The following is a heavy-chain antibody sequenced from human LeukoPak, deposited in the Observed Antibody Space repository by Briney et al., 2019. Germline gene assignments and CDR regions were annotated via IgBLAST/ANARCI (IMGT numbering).Heavy chain of an antibody. CDR1: GGSISSSSYY. Sequence: SETLSLTCTVSGGSISSSSYYWGWIRQPPGKGLEWIGSIYYSVGTYYNPSLKSRVTISVDTSKNQFSLKLSSVTAADTAVYYCAREDRPTYYYDSSGYYHFDYWGQGTLVTVSS. J-gene: IGHJ4*02. D-gene: IGHD3-22*01. CDR2: IYYSVGT. V-gene: IGHV4-39*02. CDR3: AREDRPTYYYDSSGYYHFDY.